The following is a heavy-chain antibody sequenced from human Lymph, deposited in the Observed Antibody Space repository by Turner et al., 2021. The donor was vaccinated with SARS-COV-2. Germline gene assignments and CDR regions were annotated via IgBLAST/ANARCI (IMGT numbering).Heavy chain of an antibody. V-gene: IGHV1-18*01. CDR2: ISVYNGNT. D-gene: IGHD6-19*01. Sequence: QVQLVQSGAEVKKPGASAKVSCKASGYTFTSYGISWVRQAPGQGLEWMGWISVYNGNTNYAQKLQGRVTMTTDTSTSTAYMELRSLRSDDTAVYYCARFTASIEVTGRYFDYWGQGTLVTVSS. J-gene: IGHJ4*02. CDR1: GYTFTSYG. CDR3: ARFTASIEVTGRYFDY.